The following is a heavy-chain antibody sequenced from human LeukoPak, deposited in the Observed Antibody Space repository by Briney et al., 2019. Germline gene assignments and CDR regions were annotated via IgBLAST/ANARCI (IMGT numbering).Heavy chain of an antibody. CDR1: GFTFSSYW. Sequence: PGGSLRLSCAASGFTFSSYWMSWVRQAPGKGLEWVANIKQDGSEKYYVDSVKGRFTMSRDNTKNSLYLQMNSLRAEDTAVYYCARGGVFLVDVFDIWGQGTMVTVSS. V-gene: IGHV3-7*03. CDR2: IKQDGSEK. D-gene: IGHD3-3*01. J-gene: IGHJ3*02. CDR3: ARGGVFLVDVFDI.